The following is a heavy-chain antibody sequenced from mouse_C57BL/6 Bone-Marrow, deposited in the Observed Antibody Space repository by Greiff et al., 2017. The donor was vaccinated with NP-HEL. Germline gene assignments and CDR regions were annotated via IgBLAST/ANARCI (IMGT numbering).Heavy chain of an antibody. CDR1: GFTFSSYG. V-gene: IGHV5-6*01. Sequence: EVNVVESGGDLVKPGGSLKLSCAASGFTFSSYGMSWVRQTPDKRLEWVATISSGGSYTYYPDSVKGRFTISRDNAKNTLYLQMSSLKSEDTAMYYCARHWTDYWGQGTSVTVSS. CDR3: ARHWTDY. J-gene: IGHJ4*01. CDR2: ISSGGSYT.